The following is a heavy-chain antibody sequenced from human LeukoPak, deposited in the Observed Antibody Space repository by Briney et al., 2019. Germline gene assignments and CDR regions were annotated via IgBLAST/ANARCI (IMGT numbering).Heavy chain of an antibody. CDR1: VYTFTSYG. CDR2: ISAYNGNT. J-gene: IGHJ4*02. Sequence: GASVKVSCKASVYTFTSYGISWVRQAPGQGLEWMGWISAYNGNTNYAQKLQGRVTMTTDTSTSTAYMELRSLRSDDTAVYYCARYYYDSSGYYLVSFGFDYWGQGTLVTVSS. D-gene: IGHD3-22*01. CDR3: ARYYYDSSGYYLVSFGFDY. V-gene: IGHV1-18*01.